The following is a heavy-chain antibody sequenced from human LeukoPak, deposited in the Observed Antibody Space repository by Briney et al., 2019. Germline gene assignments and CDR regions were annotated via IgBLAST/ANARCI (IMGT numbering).Heavy chain of an antibody. D-gene: IGHD3-10*01. CDR3: ASRVYGLGSFNY. Sequence: SETLSLTCTVSGDSISSTSYYWDWIRQPPGKGLEWIGSINNSGTTYYNPSLKSRVTISVDTSKNQFSLKVSSVTAADTAVYYCASRVYGLGSFNYWGQGTLVTVSS. CDR2: INNSGTT. J-gene: IGHJ4*01. V-gene: IGHV4-39*01. CDR1: GDSISSTSYY.